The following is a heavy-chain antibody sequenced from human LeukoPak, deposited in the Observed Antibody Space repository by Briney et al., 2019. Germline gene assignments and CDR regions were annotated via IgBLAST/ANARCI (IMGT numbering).Heavy chain of an antibody. CDR3: AKDMAAAGGDDAFDI. D-gene: IGHD6-13*01. Sequence: GGSLRLSCAASGFTFDDYAMHWVRQAPGKGLEWVSLISWDGGSTYYADSVKGRFTISRDNSKNSLYLQMNSLRAEDTALYYCAKDMAAAGGDDAFDIWGQGTMVTVSS. CDR2: ISWDGGST. V-gene: IGHV3-43D*03. CDR1: GFTFDDYA. J-gene: IGHJ3*02.